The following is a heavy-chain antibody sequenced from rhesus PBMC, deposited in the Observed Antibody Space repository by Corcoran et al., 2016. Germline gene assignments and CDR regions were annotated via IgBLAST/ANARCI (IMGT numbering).Heavy chain of an antibody. Sequence: QVQLQESGPGLVQPSETLSLTCAVSGGSLSGGYDWSWICQPPGKGLEGIGYIYGSSGMTNYTPALKKRVTIAKDTSKNQFVWKVSSVTAAETAVYYCARRDNYSGDYWGQGVLVTVSS. J-gene: IGHJ4*01. V-gene: IGHV4-76*01. CDR1: GGSLSGGYD. CDR3: ARRDNYSGDY. CDR2: IYGSSGMT. D-gene: IGHD5-12*01.